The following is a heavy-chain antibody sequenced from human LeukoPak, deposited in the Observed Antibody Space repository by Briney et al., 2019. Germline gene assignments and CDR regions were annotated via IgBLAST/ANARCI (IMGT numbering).Heavy chain of an antibody. V-gene: IGHV3-21*01. CDR2: ISSSSSYI. CDR3: ARDHAGDYYFDY. J-gene: IGHJ4*02. D-gene: IGHD1-26*01. Sequence: GGSLRLSCAASGFTFSSYSMNWVRQAPGKGLEWVSSISSSSSYIYYADSVKGRFTISRDNAKNSPYLQMNSLRAEDTAVHYCARDHAGDYYFDYWGQGTLVTVSS. CDR1: GFTFSSYS.